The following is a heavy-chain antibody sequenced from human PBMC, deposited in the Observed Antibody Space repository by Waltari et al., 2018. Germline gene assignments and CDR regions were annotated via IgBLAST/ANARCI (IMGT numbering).Heavy chain of an antibody. Sequence: QVQLVQSGAEVKKPGASVKVSCKASGYTFTDYYMHWVRQAPGHGLEWMGWTNPTSGGTNYAQKFQDRVTMTRDTSISTAYMELSRLTSDDTAVYYCARAGSTYDSTNYDHAFDIWGQGTLVTVSA. V-gene: IGHV1-2*02. D-gene: IGHD3-22*01. CDR2: TNPTSGGT. CDR3: ARAGSTYDSTNYDHAFDI. CDR1: GYTFTDYY. J-gene: IGHJ3*02.